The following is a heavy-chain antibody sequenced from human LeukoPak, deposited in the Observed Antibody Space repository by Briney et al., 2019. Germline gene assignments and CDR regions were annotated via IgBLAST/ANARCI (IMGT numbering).Heavy chain of an antibody. J-gene: IGHJ4*02. CDR3: AREGISVATTRPFDY. V-gene: IGHV1-69*04. Sequence: SVKVSCKASGGTFSSYAISWVRQAPGQGLEWMGRIIPILGIANYAQKFQGRVTITADKSTNTAYMELSSLRSEDTAVYYCAREGISVATTRPFDYWGQGTLVTVSS. CDR2: IIPILGIA. CDR1: GGTFSSYA. D-gene: IGHD5-12*01.